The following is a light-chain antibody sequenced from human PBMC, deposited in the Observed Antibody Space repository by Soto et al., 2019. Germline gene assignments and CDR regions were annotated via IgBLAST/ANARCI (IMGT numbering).Light chain of an antibody. Sequence: QSALTQPASVSGSPGQSITISCTGTSSDVGGYNYVSWYQQHPGKAPKLIIFEVSYRPSGISNRFSASKSGDTASLTLSGLQADDEADYYCCSYTDSRTHIFGSGTKVTVL. CDR3: CSYTDSRTHI. CDR2: EVS. V-gene: IGLV2-14*01. J-gene: IGLJ1*01. CDR1: SSDVGGYNY.